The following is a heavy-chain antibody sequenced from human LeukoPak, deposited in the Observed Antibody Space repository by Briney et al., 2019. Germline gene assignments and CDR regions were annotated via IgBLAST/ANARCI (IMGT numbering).Heavy chain of an antibody. V-gene: IGHV5-51*01. CDR1: GYSLTSYW. CDR2: SYPGDSDT. D-gene: IGHD3-22*01. Sequence: GASLKISCKGSGYSLTSYWIGWVRHMPGKDLDSSGISYPGDSDTRDSPSFQGQVTISADKSISTAYLQWSSLKASDTAMYYCARENYRLIRGYYYDSSGYDDAFDIWGQGTMVTVSS. CDR3: ARENYRLIRGYYYDSSGYDDAFDI. J-gene: IGHJ3*02.